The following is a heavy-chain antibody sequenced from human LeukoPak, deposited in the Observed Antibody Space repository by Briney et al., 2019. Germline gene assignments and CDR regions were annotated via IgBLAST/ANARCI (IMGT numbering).Heavy chain of an antibody. Sequence: GGSLRLSCTASGFTFSSHGMHWVRQAPGKGLERLAVISYDGSNKYYADSVKGRFTISRDNSKNTLYLQMNSLRAEDTAVYYCAKDLTSIHLGELSPFPFDYWGQGTLVTVSS. CDR1: GFTFSSHG. V-gene: IGHV3-30*18. D-gene: IGHD3-16*02. CDR3: AKDLTSIHLGELSPFPFDY. J-gene: IGHJ4*02. CDR2: ISYDGSNK.